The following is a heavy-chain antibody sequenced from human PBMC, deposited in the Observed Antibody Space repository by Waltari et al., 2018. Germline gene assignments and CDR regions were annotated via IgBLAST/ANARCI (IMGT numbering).Heavy chain of an antibody. J-gene: IGHJ4*02. Sequence: QVQLVQSGAEVKKPGASAKVSCKASGFIFTDYNIHWVRQAPGQGLEWMGRIDTHGGGTHYAQKFQGRVTMSRDASIRTAYMELNRVTSDDTAVYYCARETVAGALDYWGQGTPVTVSS. CDR3: ARETVAGALDY. V-gene: IGHV1-2*06. D-gene: IGHD6-19*01. CDR2: IDTHGGGT. CDR1: GFIFTDYN.